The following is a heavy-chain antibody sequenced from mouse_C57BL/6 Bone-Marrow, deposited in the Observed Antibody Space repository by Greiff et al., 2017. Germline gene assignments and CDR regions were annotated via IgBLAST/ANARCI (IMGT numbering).Heavy chain of an antibody. D-gene: IGHD2-5*01. CDR3: AKTYYSNPFAY. CDR1: GFSLTSYG. J-gene: IGHJ3*01. CDR2: IWRGGST. V-gene: IGHV2-5*01. Sequence: VKLMESGPGLVQPSQSLSITCTVSGFSLTSYGVHWVRQSPGKGLEWLGVIWRGGSTDYNAAFMSRLSTTKDNSKSQVFFKMNSLQADDTAIYYCAKTYYSNPFAYWGQGTLVTVSA.